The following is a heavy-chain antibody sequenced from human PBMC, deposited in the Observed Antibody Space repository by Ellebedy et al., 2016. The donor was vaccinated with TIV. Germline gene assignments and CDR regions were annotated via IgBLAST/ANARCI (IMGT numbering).Heavy chain of an antibody. V-gene: IGHV3-23*01. D-gene: IGHD5-12*01. CDR1: GFKYRRSA. CDR2: ISGKGGST. J-gene: IGHJ6*03. Sequence: GESLKISXAASGFKYRRSAVSWVRQAPGKGLEWVSTISGKGGSTFYADSVQGRFTISRDKSKKTVYLQMASLRVEDTAVYYCAFNGGYDSKDIYYYYMDVWGNGTTVTVSS. CDR3: AFNGGYDSKDIYYYYMDV.